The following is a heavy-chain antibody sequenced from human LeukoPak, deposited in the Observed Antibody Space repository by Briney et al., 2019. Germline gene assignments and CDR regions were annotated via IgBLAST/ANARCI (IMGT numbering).Heavy chain of an antibody. V-gene: IGHV3-43*02. Sequence: PGGSLRLSCAASGFTFEDYAMHWVRQAPGKGLEWVSLTSGDGGSTYYADSVKGRFTISRDNSKNSLYLQMNSLRTEDTALYYCAKDRYSGYDFVDYWGQGTLVTVSS. CDR3: AKDRYSGYDFVDY. CDR2: TSGDGGST. CDR1: GFTFEDYA. D-gene: IGHD5-12*01. J-gene: IGHJ4*02.